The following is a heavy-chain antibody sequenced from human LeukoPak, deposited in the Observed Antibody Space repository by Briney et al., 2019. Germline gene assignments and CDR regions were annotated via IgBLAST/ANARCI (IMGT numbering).Heavy chain of an antibody. CDR2: ISSSGSTI. CDR1: GFTFSSYG. D-gene: IGHD2-2*01. CDR3: ARYPDQTIPYYYYYGMDV. J-gene: IGHJ6*02. V-gene: IGHV3-48*04. Sequence: GGSLRLSCAASGFTFSSYGMHWVRQAPGKGLEWVSYISSSGSTIYYADSVKGRFTISRDNAKNSLYLQMNSLRAEDTAVYYCARYPDQTIPYYYYYGMDVWDQGNTVPVSS.